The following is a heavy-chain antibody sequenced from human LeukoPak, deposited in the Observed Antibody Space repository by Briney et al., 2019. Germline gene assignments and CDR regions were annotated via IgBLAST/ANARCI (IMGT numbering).Heavy chain of an antibody. D-gene: IGHD3-9*01. Sequence: PGGSLRLSCAASGFTFSSNAMIWVRQAPGKGLEWVSGMSDSGDTTYYADSVKGRFTISRDNSKNTLYLQMNNLRAEDMAVYYCAKPYYDMLTGKGPSDFWGRGTLVTVSS. V-gene: IGHV3-23*01. J-gene: IGHJ4*02. CDR2: MSDSGDTT. CDR1: GFTFSSNA. CDR3: AKPYYDMLTGKGPSDF.